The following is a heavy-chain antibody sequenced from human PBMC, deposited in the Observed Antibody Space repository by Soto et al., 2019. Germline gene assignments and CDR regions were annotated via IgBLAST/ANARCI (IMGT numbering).Heavy chain of an antibody. V-gene: IGHV3-9*01. Sequence: EVQLVESGGGLVQPGRYLRLSCAASGFTFDDYAMHWVRQAPGKGLEWVSGISWNSGSIGYADSVKGRFTISRDNAKNSLYLQMNSLRAEDTALYYCAKDRGLGLSFYFDYWGQGTLVTVSS. CDR2: ISWNSGSI. J-gene: IGHJ4*02. D-gene: IGHD6-19*01. CDR3: AKDRGLGLSFYFDY. CDR1: GFTFDDYA.